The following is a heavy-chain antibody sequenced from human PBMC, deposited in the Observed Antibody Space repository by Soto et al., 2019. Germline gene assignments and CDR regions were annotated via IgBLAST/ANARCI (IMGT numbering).Heavy chain of an antibody. D-gene: IGHD1-26*01. V-gene: IGHV4-4*02. J-gene: IGHJ4*02. CDR3: ARGRENYSYFGY. CDR2: IYHSGST. Sequence: SETLSLSCAVSGDSISSSKWWGWFRQPPGKGLEWIGEIYHSGSTNYNPSLKSRVIISVDKSKNQFSLKLSSVTDADTAVYYCARGRENYSYFGYWGQGIVVTVSS. CDR1: GDSISSSKW.